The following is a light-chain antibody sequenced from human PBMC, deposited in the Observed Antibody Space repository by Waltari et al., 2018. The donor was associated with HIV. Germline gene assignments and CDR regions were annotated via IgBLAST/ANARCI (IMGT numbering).Light chain of an antibody. V-gene: IGKV1-5*03. CDR1: QNVGAF. Sequence: EIRLTQPPSTLSASAGDRVAITCRAGQNVGAFLAWYQQKPGKPPKLLIFQASILEGGVPSRFSGSVSGSDFTLTINGLQSDDFATYYCHQYASFSGTFGQGTKVEL. CDR2: QAS. CDR3: HQYASFSGT. J-gene: IGKJ1*01.